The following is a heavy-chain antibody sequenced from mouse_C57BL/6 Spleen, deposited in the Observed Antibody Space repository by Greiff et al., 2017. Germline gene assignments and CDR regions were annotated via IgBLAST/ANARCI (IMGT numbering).Heavy chain of an antibody. D-gene: IGHD1-1*01. CDR3: ARGATVVASHWDFDV. CDR1: GYTFTSYW. V-gene: IGHV1-50*01. Sequence: QFQLQQPGAELVKPGASVKLSCKASGYTFTSYWMQWVKQRPGQGLEWIGEIDPSDSYTNYNHKFKGKATLTVDTSSTTAYMQLSSLTSEDSAVYYCARGATVVASHWDFDVWGTGTTVTVSS. J-gene: IGHJ1*03. CDR2: IDPSDSYT.